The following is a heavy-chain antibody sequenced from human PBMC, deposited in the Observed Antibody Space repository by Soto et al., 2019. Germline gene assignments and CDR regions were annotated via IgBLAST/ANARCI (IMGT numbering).Heavy chain of an antibody. CDR2: IIPIFGTA. D-gene: IGHD6-6*01. CDR3: ASRIAARPLTGNWFDP. V-gene: IGHV1-69*13. Sequence: GASVKVSFKASGGPFSSYAISWVRQASGQGLEWMGGIIPIFGTANYAQKFQGRVTITADESTSTAYMEMSSLRSEDTAVYYCASRIAARPLTGNWFDPWGKGNLVTVS. J-gene: IGHJ5*02. CDR1: GGPFSSYA.